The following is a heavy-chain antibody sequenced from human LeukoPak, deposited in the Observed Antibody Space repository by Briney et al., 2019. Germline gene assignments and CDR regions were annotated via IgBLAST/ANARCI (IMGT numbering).Heavy chain of an antibody. D-gene: IGHD6-13*01. CDR1: GFAFGDSG. V-gene: IGHV3-49*03. CDR3: TRDLGLYSSSWSDY. CDR2: IRSTGYGGTT. J-gene: IGHJ4*02. Sequence: GGSLRLSCTASGFAFGDSGLSWFRQAPGKGLEWVGFIRSTGYGGTTQYAASVSGRFTISRDDSESIGYLQLNSLKTEDTAVYYCTRDLGLYSSSWSDYWGQGTLVTVSS.